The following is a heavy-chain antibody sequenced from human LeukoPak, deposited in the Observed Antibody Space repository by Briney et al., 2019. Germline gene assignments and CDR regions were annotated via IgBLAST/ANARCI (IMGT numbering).Heavy chain of an antibody. CDR2: ISGSGGST. CDR3: AKDLMYASTFDY. Sequence: GGSLRLSCAASGFTFSSYGMHWVRQAPGKGLEWVSAISGSGGSTYYADSVKGRFTISRDNSKNTLYLQMNSLRAEDTAVYYCAKDLMYASTFDYWGQGTLVTVSS. D-gene: IGHD2-8*01. J-gene: IGHJ4*02. V-gene: IGHV3-23*01. CDR1: GFTFSSYG.